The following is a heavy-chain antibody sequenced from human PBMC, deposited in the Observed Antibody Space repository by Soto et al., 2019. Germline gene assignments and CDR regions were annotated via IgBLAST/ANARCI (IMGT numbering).Heavy chain of an antibody. CDR1: GYTSVSYG. V-gene: IGHV1-18*01. CDR2: NSAYNGNT. Sequence: QVQLVQSGAEVKKPGASVKVSCKASGYTSVSYGISWVRQAAGQGLEWMGWNSAYNGNTNYAQKFQGRVTMTTDTSTSTAYMELRSLRSDDTAVSYCARMRDRSNDYWGQGTLVTVSS. CDR3: ARMRDRSNDY. J-gene: IGHJ4*02. D-gene: IGHD4-4*01.